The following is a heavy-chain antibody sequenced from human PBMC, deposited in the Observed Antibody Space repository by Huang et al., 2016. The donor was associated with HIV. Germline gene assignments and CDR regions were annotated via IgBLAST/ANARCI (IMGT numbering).Heavy chain of an antibody. CDR2: IDPGESDT. V-gene: IGHV5-51*01. D-gene: IGHD1-1*01. CDR3: ARLSTTWYFDY. CDR1: GYSFTSYW. J-gene: IGHJ4*02. Sequence: EVQLVQSGAEVKKPGESLRFSCKGSGYSFTSYWIGWVRQVPGKGLEGGGIIDPGESDTRYSPSVQGQVTISADRSISTAYLQWSSLKASDTAMYYCARLSTTWYFDYWGQGTLVTVSS.